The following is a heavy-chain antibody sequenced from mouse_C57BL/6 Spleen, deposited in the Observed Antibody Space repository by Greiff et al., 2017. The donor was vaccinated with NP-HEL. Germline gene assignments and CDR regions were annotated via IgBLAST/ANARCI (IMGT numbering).Heavy chain of an antibody. V-gene: IGHV1-26*01. CDR3: ARGRFYDGYFDY. CDR1: GYTFTDYY. D-gene: IGHD2-3*01. CDR2: INPNNGGT. J-gene: IGHJ2*01. Sequence: VQLQQSGPELVKPGASVKISCKASGYTFTDYYMNWVKQSHGKSLEWIGDINPNNGGTSYNQKFKGKATLTVDKSSSTAYMELRSLTSEDSAVYYCARGRFYDGYFDYWGQGTTLTVSS.